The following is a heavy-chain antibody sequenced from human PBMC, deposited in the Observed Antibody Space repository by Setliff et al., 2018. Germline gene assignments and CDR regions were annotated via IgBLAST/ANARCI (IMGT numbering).Heavy chain of an antibody. D-gene: IGHD1-1*01. Sequence: SLTCNVYGGSFDTYYWSWIRQPPGKGLEWFGEINQSGSGDYNPSFKGRVTMSVDTSKKQFSLTLTSVTAADTALYYCRQAVVGRDVFDIWGQGTVVTVSS. CDR2: INQSGSG. J-gene: IGHJ3*02. CDR1: GGSFDTYY. V-gene: IGHV4-34*01. CDR3: RQAVVGRDVFDI.